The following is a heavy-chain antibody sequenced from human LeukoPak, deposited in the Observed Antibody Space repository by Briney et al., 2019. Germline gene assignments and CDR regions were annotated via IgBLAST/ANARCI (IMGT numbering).Heavy chain of an antibody. J-gene: IGHJ6*03. D-gene: IGHD4-17*01. CDR2: IYYSGST. CDR1: GGSISSSSYY. CDR3: ARLGTRYGDYYSLEYYYYYMDV. Sequence: SETLSLTCTVSGGSISSSSYYWGWIRQPPGKGLEWIGSIYYSGSTYYNPSLKSRVTISVDTSKNQFSLKLSSVTAADTAVYYCARLGTRYGDYYSLEYYYYYMDVWGKGTTVTVSS. V-gene: IGHV4-39*01.